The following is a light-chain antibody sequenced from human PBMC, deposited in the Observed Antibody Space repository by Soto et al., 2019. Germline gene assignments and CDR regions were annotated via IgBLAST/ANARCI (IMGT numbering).Light chain of an antibody. CDR1: QDIRNA. Sequence: DIQMTQSPSSLSASVGDRVTITCRASQDIRNALGWYQQKPGKAPKRVIYGASSLQSGVPSRFSGSRSGTEFTLTSSRLQPEDFATYYCLQHNSYPFTFGPGTKVDIK. V-gene: IGKV1-17*01. CDR3: LQHNSYPFT. J-gene: IGKJ3*01. CDR2: GAS.